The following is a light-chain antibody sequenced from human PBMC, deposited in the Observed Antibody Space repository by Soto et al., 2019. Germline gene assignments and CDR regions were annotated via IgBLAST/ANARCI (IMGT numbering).Light chain of an antibody. V-gene: IGKV3-20*01. J-gene: IGKJ1*01. CDR2: AAS. CDR1: QSVSSY. CDR3: QQYGTSSRT. Sequence: EIVLTQSPATLSLSPGERATLSCRASQSVSSYLAWYQQKPGQAPRLLIYAASSRATGIPDRFSGSGSGTDFTLTISRLEPEDFAVYYCQQYGTSSRTFGQGTKVDIK.